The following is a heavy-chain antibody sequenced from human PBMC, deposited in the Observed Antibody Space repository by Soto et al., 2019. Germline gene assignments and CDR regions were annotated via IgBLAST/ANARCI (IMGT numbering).Heavy chain of an antibody. CDR3: AKEINWNYGDYYGMDV. J-gene: IGHJ6*02. V-gene: IGHV3-23*01. CDR2: ISGSGGST. CDR1: GFTFSSYA. Sequence: GGSPRLSCAASGFTFSSYAMSWVRQAPGKGLEWVSAISGSGGSTYYADSVKGRFTISRDNSKNTLYLQMNSLRAEDTAVYYCAKEINWNYGDYYGMDVWGQGTTVTVSS. D-gene: IGHD1-7*01.